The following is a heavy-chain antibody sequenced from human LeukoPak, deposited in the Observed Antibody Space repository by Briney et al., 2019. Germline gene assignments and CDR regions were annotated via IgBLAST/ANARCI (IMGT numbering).Heavy chain of an antibody. Sequence: SVKVSCKASGGTFSSYAISWVRQAPGQGLEWMGGIIPIFGTANYAQKFQGRVTITTDESTSTAYMELSSLRSEDTAVYYCAREPPTVVTGPDAFDIWGQGTMVTVSS. V-gene: IGHV1-69*05. D-gene: IGHD4-23*01. CDR1: GGTFSSYA. CDR2: IIPIFGTA. J-gene: IGHJ3*02. CDR3: AREPPTVVTGPDAFDI.